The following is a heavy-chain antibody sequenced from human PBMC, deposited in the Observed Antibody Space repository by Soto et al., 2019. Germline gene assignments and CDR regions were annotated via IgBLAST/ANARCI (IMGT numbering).Heavy chain of an antibody. CDR3: ARGGTVTTDSYYYYYYMDV. CDR2: MNPNSGNT. CDR1: GYTFTSYD. J-gene: IGHJ6*03. V-gene: IGHV1-8*01. Sequence: ASVKVSCKASGYTFTSYDINWVRQATGQGLEWMGWMNPNSGNTGYAQKFQGRVTMTRNTSISTAYMELSSLRSEDTAVYYCARGGTVTTDSYYYYYYMDVWGKGTTVTVS. D-gene: IGHD4-4*01.